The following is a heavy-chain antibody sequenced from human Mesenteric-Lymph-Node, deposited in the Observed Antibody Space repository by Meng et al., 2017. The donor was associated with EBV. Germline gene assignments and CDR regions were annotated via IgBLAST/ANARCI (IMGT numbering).Heavy chain of an antibody. CDR1: GYTFTNYG. CDR3: ARGSGARPFDI. Sequence: QVQLVQSGAEVRKPGASVMVSCKASGYTFTNYGITWVRQAPGQGLEWMGWIATYTGNTRYTPKLQGRVTMTTDTSTSTAYMELRSLRSDDTAVYYCARGSGARPFDIWGQGTMVTVSS. J-gene: IGHJ3*02. D-gene: IGHD1-26*01. CDR2: IATYTGNT. V-gene: IGHV1-18*01.